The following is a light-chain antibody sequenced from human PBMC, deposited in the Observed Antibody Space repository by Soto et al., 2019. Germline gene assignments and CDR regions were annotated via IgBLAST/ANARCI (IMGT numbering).Light chain of an antibody. CDR2: GAS. Sequence: EIVLTHSPGTLSFSPLERATLSCRGSQSVRSSYLACYQHKPGQAPRLLIYGASSRATGIPDRFSGSGSGTDFTLTISSLEPEDSAVYYCKQRSNWFNFGQGTRLEIK. CDR3: KQRSNWFN. CDR1: QSVRSSY. V-gene: IGKV3D-20*02. J-gene: IGKJ5*01.